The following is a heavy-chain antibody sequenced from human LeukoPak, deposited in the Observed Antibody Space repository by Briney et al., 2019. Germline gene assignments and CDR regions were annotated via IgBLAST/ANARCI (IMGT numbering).Heavy chain of an antibody. V-gene: IGHV4-34*01. CDR1: GGSFSGYY. J-gene: IGHJ4*02. Sequence: SETLSLTCAVYGGSFSGYYWSWIRQPPGKGLEWIGEINHSGSTNYNPSLKSRVTISVDTSKNQFSLKLSSVTAADTAVYYCARGYCSGGSCVGYWGQGTLVTVSS. CDR2: INHSGST. D-gene: IGHD2-15*01. CDR3: ARGYCSGGSCVGY.